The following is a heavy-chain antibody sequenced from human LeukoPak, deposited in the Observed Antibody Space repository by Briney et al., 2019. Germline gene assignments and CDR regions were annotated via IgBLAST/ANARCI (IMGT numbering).Heavy chain of an antibody. Sequence: GGSLRLSCAASGFTFSSYAMSWVRQAPGKGLEWVSVISGSSGSTNYADSVKGRFTISRDNSKNTLYLQMNSLRAEDTAVYYCAKTSGYDFWSGYPYQFDYWGQGTLVTVSS. CDR3: AKTSGYDFWSGYPYQFDY. CDR1: GFTFSSYA. J-gene: IGHJ4*02. CDR2: ISGSSGST. D-gene: IGHD3-3*01. V-gene: IGHV3-23*01.